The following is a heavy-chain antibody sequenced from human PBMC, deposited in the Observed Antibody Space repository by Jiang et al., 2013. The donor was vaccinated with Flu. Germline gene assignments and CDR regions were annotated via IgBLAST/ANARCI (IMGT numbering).Heavy chain of an antibody. D-gene: IGHD6-19*01. Sequence: SVKVSCKASGYTFTGYYMHWVRQAPGQGLEWMGWINPNSGGTNYAQKFQGWVTMTRDTSISTAYMELSRLRADDTAVYYCATSVAGPRRGWFDPWGQGTLVTVSS. J-gene: IGHJ5*02. CDR2: INPNSGGT. V-gene: IGHV1-2*04. CDR3: ATSVAGPRRGWFDP. CDR1: GYTFTGYY.